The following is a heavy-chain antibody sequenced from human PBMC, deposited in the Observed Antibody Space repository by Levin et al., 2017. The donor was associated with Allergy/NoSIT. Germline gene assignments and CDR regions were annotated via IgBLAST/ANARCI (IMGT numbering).Heavy chain of an antibody. V-gene: IGHV1-18*01. CDR1: GYTFTSYG. J-gene: IGHJ6*02. Sequence: ASVKVSCKASGYTFTSYGISWVRQAPGQGLEWMGWISAYNGNTNYAQKLQGRVTMTTDTSTSTAYMELRSLRSDDTAVYYCARDSLGYCSSTSCYKNGMDVWGQGTTVTVSS. D-gene: IGHD2-2*02. CDR2: ISAYNGNT. CDR3: ARDSLGYCSSTSCYKNGMDV.